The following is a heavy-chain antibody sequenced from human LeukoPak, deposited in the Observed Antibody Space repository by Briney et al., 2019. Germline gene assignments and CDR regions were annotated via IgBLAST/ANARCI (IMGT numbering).Heavy chain of an antibody. CDR3: ASGGWYRGY. D-gene: IGHD2-15*01. J-gene: IGHJ4*02. CDR2: INHRGST. V-gene: IGHV4-34*01. Sequence: SETLSLTCAVYGGSFSGYYWTGIRQTPGKGLEWIGEINHRGSTNYNPSLESRVTISVDTSKNHFSLDLTSVTAADTAVYYCASGGWYRGYWGQGTLVTVSS. CDR1: GGSFSGYY.